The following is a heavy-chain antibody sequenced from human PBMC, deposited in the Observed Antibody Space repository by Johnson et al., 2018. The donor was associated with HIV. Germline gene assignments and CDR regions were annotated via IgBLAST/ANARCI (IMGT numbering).Heavy chain of an antibody. J-gene: IGHJ3*02. Sequence: QVQLVESGGGVVQPGRSLRLSCAASGFTFSSYGMHWVRQAPGKGLEWVAVIWYDGSNKYYADSVKGRLTISRDNSKNTLYLQMNSLKTEDTAVYYCTTAGYSSSPYAVDIWGQGTMVTVSS. V-gene: IGHV3-33*01. D-gene: IGHD6-6*01. CDR2: IWYDGSNK. CDR3: TTAGYSSSPYAVDI. CDR1: GFTFSSYG.